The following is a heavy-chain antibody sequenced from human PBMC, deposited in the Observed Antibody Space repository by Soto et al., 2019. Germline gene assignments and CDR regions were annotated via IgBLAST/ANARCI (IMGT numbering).Heavy chain of an antibody. CDR2: IVVGSGNT. Sequence: SVKGSCKASGFTFTSPAVQWVRQARGQRLEWIGWIVVGSGNTNYAQKFQERVTITRDMSTRTAYMELSSLRSEDTAVYYCAGRNDSSNYYYYYGMDVWGQGTTVTVSS. V-gene: IGHV1-58*01. CDR1: GFTFTSPA. D-gene: IGHD3-22*01. CDR3: AGRNDSSNYYYYYGMDV. J-gene: IGHJ6*02.